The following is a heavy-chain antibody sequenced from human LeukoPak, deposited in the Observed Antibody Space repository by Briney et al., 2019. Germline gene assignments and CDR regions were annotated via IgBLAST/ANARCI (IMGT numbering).Heavy chain of an antibody. CDR1: GDSISGYY. J-gene: IGHJ4*02. CDR2: IYYSGST. Sequence: SETLSLTCTVSGDSISGYYWSWIRQPPGKGLEWIGYIYYSGSTSYNPSLKSRVTISLDTSKNQFSLELSSVTAADTAVYYCARHGILDSSRKYYFDYWGQGTLVTVSS. CDR3: ARHGILDSSRKYYFDY. D-gene: IGHD6-13*01. V-gene: IGHV4-59*08.